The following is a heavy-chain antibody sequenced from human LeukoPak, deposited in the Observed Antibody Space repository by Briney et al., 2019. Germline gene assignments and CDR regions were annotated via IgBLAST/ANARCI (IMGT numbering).Heavy chain of an antibody. CDR3: ARRFDI. CDR1: GGSFSGYY. J-gene: IGHJ3*02. V-gene: IGHV4-34*01. CDR2: INHSGST. Sequence: SETLSLTCAVYGGSFSGYYWSWIRQPPGKGLEWIGEINHSGSTNYNPSLKSRVTISVDTSKNQFSLKLSSVTAADTAVYYCARRFDIWGQGTMVTVSS.